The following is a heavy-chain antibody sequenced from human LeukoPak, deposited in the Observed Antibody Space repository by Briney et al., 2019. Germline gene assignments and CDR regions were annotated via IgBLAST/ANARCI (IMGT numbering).Heavy chain of an antibody. D-gene: IGHD6-13*01. CDR1: GGSIVGYF. J-gene: IGHJ5*02. Sequence: NPSETLSLTCAVSGGSIVGYFWSWIRQLPGKGLEWIGYVYYGGNTDYNHSLGGRATITVDTSKNQFSLKLTSVTAADTAVYYCARDNIPVAGTGLSWFDPWGQGTLVTVSS. CDR3: ARDNIPVAGTGLSWFDP. V-gene: IGHV4-59*12. CDR2: VYYGGNT.